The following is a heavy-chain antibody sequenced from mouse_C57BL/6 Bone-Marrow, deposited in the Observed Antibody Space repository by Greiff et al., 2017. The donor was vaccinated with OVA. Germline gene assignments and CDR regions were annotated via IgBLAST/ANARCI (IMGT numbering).Heavy chain of an antibody. J-gene: IGHJ1*03. CDR2: IRNKANGYTT. CDR3: ARRTEYFDV. Sequence: DVHLVESGGGLVQPGGSLSLSCAASGFTFTDYYMSWVRQPPGKALEWLGFIRNKANGYTTEYSASVKGRFTISRDNSQSILYLQMNALRAEDSATYYCARRTEYFDVWGTGTTVTVSS. V-gene: IGHV7-3*01. CDR1: GFTFTDYY.